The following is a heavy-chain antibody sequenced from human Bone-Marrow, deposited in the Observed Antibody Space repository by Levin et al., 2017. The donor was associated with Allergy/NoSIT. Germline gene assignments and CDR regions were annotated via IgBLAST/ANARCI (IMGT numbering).Heavy chain of an antibody. CDR3: ARVALPRYCTSTSCSDSGYYFDY. D-gene: IGHD2-2*01. CDR2: IGTAADS. CDR1: GFTFSSYD. Sequence: GGSLRLSCAASGFTFSSYDMHWVRQATGRSLEWVSAIGTAADSYYSGSVKGRFTVSRDNAKNSFYLQMNSLRAGDTAVYYCARVALPRYCTSTSCSDSGYYFDYWGQGTLVTVSS. V-gene: IGHV3-13*04. J-gene: IGHJ4*02.